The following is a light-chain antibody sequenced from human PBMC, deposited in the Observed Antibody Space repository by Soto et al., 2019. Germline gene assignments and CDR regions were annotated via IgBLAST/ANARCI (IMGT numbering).Light chain of an antibody. Sequence: EIVLTQSPGTLSLSPGERATLSCRASQSVSSSYLAWYQQKPGQAPRLLIYGASSRATGIPDRFSGSGSGTGFTLTISSLEPEDFGVYYRQQYGSSPPWPCGQGT. V-gene: IGKV3-20*01. CDR2: GAS. CDR3: QQYGSSPPWP. CDR1: QSVSSSY. J-gene: IGKJ1*01.